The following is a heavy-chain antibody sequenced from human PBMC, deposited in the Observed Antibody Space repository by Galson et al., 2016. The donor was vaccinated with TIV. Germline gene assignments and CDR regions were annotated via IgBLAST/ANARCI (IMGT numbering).Heavy chain of an antibody. J-gene: IGHJ4*02. CDR3: ATFSGARGPFDY. CDR2: IDPLGGGT. CDR1: GNTLSHYY. Sequence: SVKVSCKASGNTLSHYYMHWVRQAPGQGLEWVGVIDPLGGGTTYAPQFQGRVTMTRDTSTSTVYMELTSLKSDDTAIFYCATFSGARGPFDYWGQGTLVTVSS. V-gene: IGHV1-46*01. D-gene: IGHD2-15*01.